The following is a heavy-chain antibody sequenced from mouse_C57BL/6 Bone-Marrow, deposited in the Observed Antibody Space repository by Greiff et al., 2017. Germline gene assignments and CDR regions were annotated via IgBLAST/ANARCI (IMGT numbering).Heavy chain of an antibody. CDR2: IYPSDSET. J-gene: IGHJ3*01. CDR3: ARGNSSGREGFAY. D-gene: IGHD3-2*02. Sequence: QVQLQQPGAELVRPGSSVKLSCKASGYTFTSYWMDWVKQRPGQGLEWIGNIYPSDSETHYNQKFKDKATLTVDKSSSTAYMQLSSLTSEDSAVYYCARGNSSGREGFAYWGQGTLVTVSA. V-gene: IGHV1-61*01. CDR1: GYTFTSYW.